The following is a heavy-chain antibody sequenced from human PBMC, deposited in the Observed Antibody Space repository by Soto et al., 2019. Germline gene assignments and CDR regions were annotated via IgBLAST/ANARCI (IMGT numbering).Heavy chain of an antibody. V-gene: IGHV4-59*01. CDR2: IYYSGST. CDR1: GGSISSYY. D-gene: IGHD3-3*01. Sequence: SETLSLTCTVSGGSISSYYWSWIRQPPGKGLEWIGYIYYSGSTNYNPSLKSRVTISVDTSKNQFSLKLSSVTAADTAVYYCARGGDYDFPGYYMDVWGKGTTVTVSS. J-gene: IGHJ6*03. CDR3: ARGGDYDFPGYYMDV.